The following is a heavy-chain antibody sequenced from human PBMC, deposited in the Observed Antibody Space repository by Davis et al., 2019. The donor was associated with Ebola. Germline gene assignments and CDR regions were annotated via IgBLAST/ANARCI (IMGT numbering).Heavy chain of an antibody. CDR1: GGTFSSYA. V-gene: IGHV1-69*10. J-gene: IGHJ2*01. CDR3: ASGLVRGESYWYFDL. CDR2: IIPILGIA. D-gene: IGHD6-6*01. Sequence: SVKVSCKASGGTFSSYAIRWVRHAPGQGLEWMGGIIPILGIANYAQKFQGRVTITADESTSTAYMELSSLRSEDTAVYYCASGLVRGESYWYFDLWGLGTLVTVSS.